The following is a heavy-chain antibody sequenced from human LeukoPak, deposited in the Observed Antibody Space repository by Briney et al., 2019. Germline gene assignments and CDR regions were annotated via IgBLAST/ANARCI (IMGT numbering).Heavy chain of an antibody. CDR1: GGSISSYY. D-gene: IGHD2-15*01. CDR3: ASYIVVAVAATV. Sequence: SETLSLTCTVSGGSISSYYWSWIRQPPGKGLEWIGYIYYSGSTNYNPSLKSRVTISVDTSKNQFSLKLSSVTAADTAVYYCASYIVVAVAATVWGQGTLVTVSS. V-gene: IGHV4-59*12. CDR2: IYYSGST. J-gene: IGHJ4*02.